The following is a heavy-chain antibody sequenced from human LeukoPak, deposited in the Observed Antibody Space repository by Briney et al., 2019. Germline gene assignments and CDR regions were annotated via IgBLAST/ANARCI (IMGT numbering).Heavy chain of an antibody. CDR1: GYTFTGYY. Sequence: ASVKVSCKASGYTFTGYYMHWVRRAPGQGLEWMGWINPNSGGTNYAQKFQGWVTMTRDTSISTAYMELSRLRSDDTAVYYCARSSGWYSDDYFDYWGQGTLVTVSS. CDR3: ARSSGWYSDDYFDY. J-gene: IGHJ4*02. D-gene: IGHD6-19*01. CDR2: INPNSGGT. V-gene: IGHV1-2*04.